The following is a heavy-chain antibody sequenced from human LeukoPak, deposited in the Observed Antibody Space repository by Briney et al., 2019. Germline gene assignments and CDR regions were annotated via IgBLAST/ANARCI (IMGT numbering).Heavy chain of an antibody. J-gene: IGHJ4*02. D-gene: IGHD3-22*01. CDR3: ARGWDSSGYYHGYFDY. CDR2: IFYSGST. Sequence: SETLSLTCTVSGGTIRNYYWSWIRQPPGKGLEWLGHIFYSGSTYYNPSLKSRVTISVDTSKNQFSLKLSSVTAADTAVFYCARGWDSSGYYHGYFDYWGQGTLATVSS. CDR1: GGTIRNYY. V-gene: IGHV4-59*01.